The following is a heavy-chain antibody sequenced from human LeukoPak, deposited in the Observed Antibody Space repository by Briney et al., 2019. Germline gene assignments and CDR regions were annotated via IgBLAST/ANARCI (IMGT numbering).Heavy chain of an antibody. D-gene: IGHD5-12*01. V-gene: IGHV4-30-2*01. Sequence: SETLPLTCAVSGGSISSGGYSWSWIRQPPGKGLEWIGYIYHSGSTYYNPSLKSRVTISVDRSKNQFSLKLSSVTAADTAVYYCARAAYSGYDWGFDYWGQGTLVTVSS. CDR3: ARAAYSGYDWGFDY. CDR2: IYHSGST. CDR1: GGSISSGGYS. J-gene: IGHJ4*02.